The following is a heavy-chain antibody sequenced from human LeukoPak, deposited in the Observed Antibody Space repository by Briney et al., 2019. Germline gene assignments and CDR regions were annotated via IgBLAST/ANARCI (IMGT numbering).Heavy chain of an antibody. Sequence: GGSLRLSCAASGFTFNTYSMNWVRQAPGKGLEWVSHISSSSSTIYYADSVKGRFTISRDNAKTSLYLQMNSLRDEDTAVYYCARVEQQPRAVCGMDVWGPGTTATVSS. V-gene: IGHV3-48*02. CDR2: ISSSSSTI. CDR1: GFTFNTYS. J-gene: IGHJ6*02. CDR3: ARVEQQPRAVCGMDV. D-gene: IGHD6-13*01.